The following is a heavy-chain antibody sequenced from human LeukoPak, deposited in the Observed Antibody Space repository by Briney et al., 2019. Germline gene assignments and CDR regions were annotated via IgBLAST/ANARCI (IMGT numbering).Heavy chain of an antibody. Sequence: GGSLRLSCAASGFTFSSYWMSWVRQAPGKGLEWVANIKQDGSEKYYVDSVKGRFTISRDNAKNSLYLQMNSLRAEDTAVYYCARGSHGYSSSWYVLGFNYYYYYSMDVWGKGTTVTVSS. D-gene: IGHD6-13*01. CDR2: IKQDGSEK. J-gene: IGHJ6*03. V-gene: IGHV3-7*01. CDR3: ARGSHGYSSSWYVLGFNYYYYYSMDV. CDR1: GFTFSSYW.